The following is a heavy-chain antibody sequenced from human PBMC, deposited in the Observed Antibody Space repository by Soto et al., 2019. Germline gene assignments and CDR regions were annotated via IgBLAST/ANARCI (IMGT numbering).Heavy chain of an antibody. V-gene: IGHV2-5*01. D-gene: IGHD3-10*01. J-gene: IGHJ3*02. CDR3: AHRPLYYGSGSGAFDI. Sequence: QITLKESGPTLVKPTQTLTLTCTFSGFSLSTSGVGVGWIRQPPGKALEWLALIYWNDDKRSSPSLKSRLTIPKDTSKNQVVLTMTNMDPVDTATYYCAHRPLYYGSGSGAFDIWGQGTMVTVSS. CDR1: GFSLSTSGVG. CDR2: IYWNDDK.